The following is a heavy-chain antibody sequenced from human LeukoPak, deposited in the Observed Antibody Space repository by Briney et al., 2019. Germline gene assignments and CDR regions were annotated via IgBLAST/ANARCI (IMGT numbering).Heavy chain of an antibody. CDR2: ISGSGGST. D-gene: IGHD5-12*01. CDR1: GFTFSSYA. J-gene: IGHJ3*02. V-gene: IGHV3-23*01. CDR3: AKEDAYSGYLYTAYDAFDI. Sequence: GGSLRLSCAASGFTFSSYATSWVRQAPGKGLEWVSAISGSGGSTYYADSVKGRFTISRDNSKNTLYLQMNSLRAEDTAVYYCAKEDAYSGYLYTAYDAFDIWGQGTMVAVSS.